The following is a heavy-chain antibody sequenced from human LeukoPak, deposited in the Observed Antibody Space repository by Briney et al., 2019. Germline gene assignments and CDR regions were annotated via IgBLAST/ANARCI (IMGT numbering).Heavy chain of an antibody. D-gene: IGHD3-10*01. Sequence: SETLSLTCTVSGGSISGYYWSWIRQPPGKGLEWIGYIYYSGSTNYNPSLKSRVTISLDTSKNQFSLKLSSVTAADTAVYYCARVLTYGSRNYYFDYWGQGTLVTVSS. CDR3: ARVLTYGSRNYYFDY. J-gene: IGHJ4*02. CDR2: IYYSGST. CDR1: GGSISGYY. V-gene: IGHV4-59*01.